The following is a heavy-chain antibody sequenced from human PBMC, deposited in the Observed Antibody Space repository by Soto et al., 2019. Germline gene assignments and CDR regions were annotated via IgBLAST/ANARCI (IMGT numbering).Heavy chain of an antibody. D-gene: IGHD6-19*01. CDR3: AGSHASDWYGGRGSMDV. CDR2: ISSNKLGI. Sequence: EVQLVESGGGLVQPGGSLRLSCAASGFTFSNYGMHWVRQAPGKGLEFVSAISSNKLGIYYADSVKGRFTISRDNSKNTLYLQMGSLRPEDMAVYYCAGSHASDWYGGRGSMDVWGQGTTVTVSS. V-gene: IGHV3-64*07. J-gene: IGHJ6*02. CDR1: GFTFSNYG.